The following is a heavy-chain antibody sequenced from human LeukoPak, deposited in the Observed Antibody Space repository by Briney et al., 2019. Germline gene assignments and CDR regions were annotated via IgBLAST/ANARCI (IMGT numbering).Heavy chain of an antibody. CDR3: ARLTRVAAAGTGWFDP. CDR2: IYYSGST. CDR1: GXSISSSSYY. Sequence: KPSETLSLTFTVSGXSISSSSYYWGWIRQPPGKGLEWIGSIYYSGSTYYNPSLKSRVTISVDTSKNQFSLKLSSVTAADTAVYYCARLTRVAAAGTGWFDPWGQGTLVTVSS. J-gene: IGHJ5*02. V-gene: IGHV4-39*01. D-gene: IGHD6-13*01.